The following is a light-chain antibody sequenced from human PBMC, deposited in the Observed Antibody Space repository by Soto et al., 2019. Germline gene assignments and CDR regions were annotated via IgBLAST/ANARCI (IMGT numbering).Light chain of an antibody. CDR1: SSDVCGYNY. V-gene: IGLV2-14*03. Sequence: QSALTQPASVSGSPGQSITISCTGTSSDVCGYNYVSWYQHHPGKAPKLIIYDVSNRPSGVSIRFSGSKSDNTASLTISGLQPEDEADYHCSSYTTSNTRQIVFGTGTKVTV. CDR3: SSYTTSNTRQIV. CDR2: DVS. J-gene: IGLJ1*01.